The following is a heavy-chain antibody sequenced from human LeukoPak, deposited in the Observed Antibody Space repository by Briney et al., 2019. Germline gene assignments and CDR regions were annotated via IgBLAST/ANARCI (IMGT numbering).Heavy chain of an antibody. CDR3: ARGGLYANIRYDY. J-gene: IGHJ4*02. D-gene: IGHD3/OR15-3a*01. V-gene: IGHV4-59*01. Sequence: PSETQCLTCTVSGGSISSYYWTWIRQPPGKGLEWIGYIYAGANAEYNPSLRGRVAISVDTSKNQFSLNLNSATAADTAVYYCARGGLYANIRYDYWGQGALVTVSS. CDR1: GGSISSYY. CDR2: IYAGANA.